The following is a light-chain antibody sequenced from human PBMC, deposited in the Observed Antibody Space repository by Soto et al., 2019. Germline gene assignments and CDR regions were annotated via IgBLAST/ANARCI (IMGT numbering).Light chain of an antibody. CDR2: GAS. V-gene: IGKV3-20*01. CDR1: QSVSSSY. CDR3: QQYGSSPWS. Sequence: EVVLTQSPGTLSLSPGERATLSCRASQSVSSSYLAWYQQKPGQAPRLLIYGASSRATGIPDWFSGSGSGTDFTLTISRLEPEEFAVYYCQQYGSSPWSFGQGTKLEIK. J-gene: IGKJ2*03.